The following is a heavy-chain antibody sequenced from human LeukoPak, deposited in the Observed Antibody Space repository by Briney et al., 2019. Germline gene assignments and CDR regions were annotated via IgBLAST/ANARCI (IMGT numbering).Heavy chain of an antibody. V-gene: IGHV3-7*01. Sequence: AGSLRLSCTASGFIFNNYWMSWVRQAPGKGLEWVANINQDGSENYFVDSLKGRFTISRDNAKNSLYVQMNSLRAEDTAVYICASIGYSSSSFDYWGQGTLVTVSS. J-gene: IGHJ4*02. CDR1: GFIFNNYW. D-gene: IGHD6-6*01. CDR3: ASIGYSSSSFDY. CDR2: INQDGSEN.